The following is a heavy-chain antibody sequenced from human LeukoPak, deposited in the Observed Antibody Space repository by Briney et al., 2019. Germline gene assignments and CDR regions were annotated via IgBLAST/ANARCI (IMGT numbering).Heavy chain of an antibody. CDR3: ARVLYQYYYDSSGNIKVLDY. CDR2: IRAYNGNT. CDR1: TYTLTSIG. D-gene: IGHD3-22*01. Sequence: GPSMKAACKASTYTLTSIGTSWERQVPGQLLEWIGWIRAYNGNTNNAPKLQGRVTMTTDTSTSTAYMELRSLRSDDTAVYYCARVLYQYYYDSSGNIKVLDYWGQGTLVTVSS. V-gene: IGHV1-18*01. J-gene: IGHJ4*02.